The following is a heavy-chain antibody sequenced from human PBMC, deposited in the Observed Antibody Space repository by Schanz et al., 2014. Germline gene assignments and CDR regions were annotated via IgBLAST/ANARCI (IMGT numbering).Heavy chain of an antibody. CDR2: VSHDGFTK. D-gene: IGHD5-12*01. Sequence: VQLLESGGGLVQPGGSLRLSCVASGFSFSGFAVHWVRQAPGKGLEWVSIVSHDGFTKHYADSVRGRFTLSRDNAKNSMYLQMNSLRVEDTAVYYCARDPNSVNEIDYWGQGTLVTVSS. J-gene: IGHJ4*02. V-gene: IGHV3-30*04. CDR3: ARDPNSVNEIDY. CDR1: GFSFSGFA.